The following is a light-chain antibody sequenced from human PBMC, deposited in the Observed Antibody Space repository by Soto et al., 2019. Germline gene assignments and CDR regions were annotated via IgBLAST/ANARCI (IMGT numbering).Light chain of an antibody. CDR1: QSVSSN. J-gene: IGKJ4*01. CDR2: GAS. CDR3: QQYNNWPPLT. Sequence: EILMTQSPATLSVSPGERATLSCRASQSVSSNLAWYQQKPGKAPRLLIYGASTRATGIPSRFSGSGSGTEFTLPIGSLQSEDFAVYYCQQYNNWPPLTFGGGTKVEIK. V-gene: IGKV3-15*01.